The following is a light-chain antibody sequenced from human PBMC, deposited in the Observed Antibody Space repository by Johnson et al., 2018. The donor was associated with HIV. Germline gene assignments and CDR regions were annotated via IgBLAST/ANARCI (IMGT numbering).Light chain of an antibody. V-gene: IGLV1-51*02. CDR1: SSNIGNNY. CDR3: GTWDSSLSVGGNV. J-gene: IGLJ1*01. CDR2: ENN. Sequence: QSVLTQPPSVSAAPGQKVTISCSGSSSNIGNNYVSWYQQLPGTAPKLLIHENNKRPSGIPDRFSGSKSGTSATLGITGLQTGDEADYYCGTWDSSLSVGGNVLVTGTKVTVL.